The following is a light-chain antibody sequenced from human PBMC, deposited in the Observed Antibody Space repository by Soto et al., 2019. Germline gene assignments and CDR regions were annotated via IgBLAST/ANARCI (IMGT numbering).Light chain of an antibody. Sequence: QSALTQPPSVSGAPGQRVTISCTGSSSNIGAGYDVHWYQQLPGTAPKLLIYGNSNRPSGVPDRFSGSKSGTSASLAITGLQAEDEADYYCQSYDSSLSGGGFGTGTKVTVL. CDR1: SSNIGAGYD. J-gene: IGLJ1*01. V-gene: IGLV1-40*01. CDR3: QSYDSSLSGGG. CDR2: GNS.